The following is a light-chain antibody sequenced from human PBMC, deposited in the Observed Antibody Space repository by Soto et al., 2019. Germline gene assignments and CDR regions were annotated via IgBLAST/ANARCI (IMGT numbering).Light chain of an antibody. V-gene: IGKV4-1*01. Sequence: DIVMTQSPDSLAVSLGERATINCESSQSVLYSSNNKNYLAWYQQKPGQPPKLLIYWASTRESGVPDRFSGSGSGIDFTLTISSLHAEDVAVYYCQQYYSTPITFGQGTRLEIK. J-gene: IGKJ5*01. CDR1: QSVLYSSNNKNY. CDR2: WAS. CDR3: QQYYSTPIT.